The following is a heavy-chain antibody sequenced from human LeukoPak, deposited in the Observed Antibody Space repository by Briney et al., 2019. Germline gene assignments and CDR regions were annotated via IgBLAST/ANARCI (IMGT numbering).Heavy chain of an antibody. CDR2: ISYDGSNK. CDR1: GFTFSSYG. V-gene: IGHV3-30*03. CDR3: ASMVATIEPPDY. Sequence: SGGSLRLPCAASGFTFSSYGMHWVRQAPGKGLEWVAVISYDGSNKYYADSVKGRFTISRDNSKNTLYLQMNSLRAEDTAVYYCASMVATIEPPDYWGQGTLVTVSS. J-gene: IGHJ4*02. D-gene: IGHD5-12*01.